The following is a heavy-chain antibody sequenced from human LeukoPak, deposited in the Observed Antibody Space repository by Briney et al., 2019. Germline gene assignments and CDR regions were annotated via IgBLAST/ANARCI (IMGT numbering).Heavy chain of an antibody. Sequence: GESLRLSCAASGFTFSSYAMSWVRQAPGKGLEWVSAISGSGGSTYYADSVKGRFTISRDNSKNTLYLQMNSLRAEDTAVYYCAKDPSITVFRGYFDYWGQGTLVTVSS. D-gene: IGHD3-10*02. J-gene: IGHJ4*02. CDR2: ISGSGGST. CDR3: AKDPSITVFRGYFDY. CDR1: GFTFSSYA. V-gene: IGHV3-23*01.